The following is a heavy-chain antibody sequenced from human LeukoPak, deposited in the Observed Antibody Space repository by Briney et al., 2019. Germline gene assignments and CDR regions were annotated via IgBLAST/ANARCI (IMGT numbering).Heavy chain of an antibody. Sequence: GGSLRLSCAASGFTFSSDVMGWVRQAPGKGLEWVSSITGSGGFTNCAASVKGRFTISRDNSKNTLYLQMNSLRAEDTAVYYCAKDYRWGQGILVTVSS. CDR3: AKDYR. J-gene: IGHJ4*02. CDR2: ITGSGGFT. D-gene: IGHD3-16*02. V-gene: IGHV3-23*01. CDR1: GFTFSSDV.